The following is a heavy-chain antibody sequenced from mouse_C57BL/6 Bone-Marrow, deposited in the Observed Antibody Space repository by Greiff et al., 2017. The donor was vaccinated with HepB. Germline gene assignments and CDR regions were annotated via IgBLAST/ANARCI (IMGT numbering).Heavy chain of an antibody. CDR2: IYPGGGYT. J-gene: IGHJ3*01. V-gene: IGHV1-63*01. Sequence: QVQLKQSGAELVRPGTSVKMSCKASGYTFTNYWIGWAKQRPGHGLEWIGDIYPGGGYTNYNEKFKGKATLTADKSSSTAYMQFSSLTSEDSAIYYCARGGAYYGGIWFAYWGQGTLVTVSA. CDR3: ARGGAYYGGIWFAY. D-gene: IGHD1-1*01. CDR1: GYTFTNYW.